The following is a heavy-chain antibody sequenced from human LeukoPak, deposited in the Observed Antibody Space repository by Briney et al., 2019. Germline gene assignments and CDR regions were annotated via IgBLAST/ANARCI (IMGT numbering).Heavy chain of an antibody. J-gene: IGHJ4*02. CDR2: IYYSGST. CDR1: GGCISSSSYY. V-gene: IGHV4-39*07. Sequence: SETLSLTCTVSGGCISSSSYYWGWIRQPPGKGLEWIGSIYYSGSTYYNPSLKSRVTISVDTSKNQFSLKLSSVTAADTAVYYCASYPYNSGWYFDYWGQGTLVTVSS. CDR3: ASYPYNSGWYFDY. D-gene: IGHD6-19*01.